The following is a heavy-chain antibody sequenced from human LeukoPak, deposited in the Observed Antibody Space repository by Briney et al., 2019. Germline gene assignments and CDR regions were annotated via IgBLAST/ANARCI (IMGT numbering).Heavy chain of an antibody. D-gene: IGHD3-22*01. V-gene: IGHV4-31*03. CDR3: ARGDSSGYYSNAFDI. CDR2: IYYSGST. J-gene: IGHJ3*02. Sequence: SQTLSLTCTVSGGSISSGGYYWSWIRQHPGKGLEWIAYIYYSGSTYYNPSLKSRVTISVDTSKNQFSLKLSSVTAADTAVYYCARGDSSGYYSNAFDIWGQGTMVTVSS. CDR1: GGSISSGGYY.